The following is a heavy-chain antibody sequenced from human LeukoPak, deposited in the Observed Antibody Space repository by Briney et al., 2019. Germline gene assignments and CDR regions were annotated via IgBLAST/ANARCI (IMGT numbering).Heavy chain of an antibody. Sequence: KPSETLSLTCTVPGGPISSYYWSWIRQPPGKVLEWIGYIYYSGSTNYNPSLKSRVTISVDTSKNQFSLKLSSVTAADTAVYYCASGPYGSGSFPYYYYGMDVWGQGTTVTVSS. CDR3: ASGPYGSGSFPYYYYGMDV. CDR2: IYYSGST. J-gene: IGHJ6*02. D-gene: IGHD3-10*01. V-gene: IGHV4-59*01. CDR1: GGPISSYY.